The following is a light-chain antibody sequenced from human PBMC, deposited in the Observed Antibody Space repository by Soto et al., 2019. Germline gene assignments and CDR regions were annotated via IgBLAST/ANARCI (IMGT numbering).Light chain of an antibody. CDR3: CSSAGTDTAV. J-gene: IGLJ3*02. V-gene: IGLV2-11*01. Sequence: QSALTQPRSVSGSPGQSVTISCTGTSSDVGGYNYVSWYQQHPGKAPKLMIYDVSKRPSGVPDRVSGSKSGNTASLTISGLQAEDEADYYCCSSAGTDTAVFGGGTKVTVL. CDR2: DVS. CDR1: SSDVGGYNY.